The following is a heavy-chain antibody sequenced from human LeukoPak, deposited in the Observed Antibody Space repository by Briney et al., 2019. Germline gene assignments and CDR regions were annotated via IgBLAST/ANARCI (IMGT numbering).Heavy chain of an antibody. J-gene: IGHJ5*02. Sequence: SSETLSLTCTVSGGSISSGDYYWSWIRQPPGKGLEWIAYMYYSGSTYYNPSLKSRVTMSADTSKDQLSLKLSSVTAADTAVYYCARPYYYDSRIDPWGQGILVTVSS. CDR2: MYYSGST. CDR3: ARPYYYDSRIDP. V-gene: IGHV4-30-4*01. CDR1: GGSISSGDYY. D-gene: IGHD3-22*01.